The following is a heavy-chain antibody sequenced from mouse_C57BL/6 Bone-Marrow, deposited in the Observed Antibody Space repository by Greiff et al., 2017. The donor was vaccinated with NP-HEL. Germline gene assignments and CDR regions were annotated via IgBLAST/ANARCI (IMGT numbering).Heavy chain of an antibody. CDR1: GYTFTDYY. D-gene: IGHD1-1*01. V-gene: IGHV1-19*01. CDR2: INPYNGGT. Sequence: EVQLQQSGPVLVKPGASVKMSCKASGYTFTDYYMNWVKQSHGKSLEWIGVINPYNGGTSYNQKFKGKATLTVDKSSSTAYMELNSLTSEDSAVYYCARGIPTLVASGVWGTGTTVTVAS. CDR3: ARGIPTLVASGV. J-gene: IGHJ1*03.